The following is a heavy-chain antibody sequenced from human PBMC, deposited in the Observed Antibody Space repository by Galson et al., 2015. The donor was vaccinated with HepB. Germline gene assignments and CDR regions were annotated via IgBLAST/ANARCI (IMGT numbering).Heavy chain of an antibody. CDR1: GFTFSSYA. D-gene: IGHD3-16*02. CDR2: ISYDGSNK. V-gene: IGHV3-30*04. J-gene: IGHJ3*02. CDR3: ARGSLGAGMIDI. Sequence: SLRLSCAASGFTFSSYAMHWVRQAPGKGLEWVAVISYDGSNKYYADSVKGRFTISRDNSKNTLYLQMNSLRAEDTAVYYCARGSLGAGMIDIWGQGTMVTVSS.